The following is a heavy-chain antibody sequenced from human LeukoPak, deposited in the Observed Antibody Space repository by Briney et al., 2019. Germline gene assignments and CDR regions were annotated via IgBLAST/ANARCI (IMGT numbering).Heavy chain of an antibody. J-gene: IGHJ5*02. D-gene: IGHD2-2*01. CDR1: RGSTNNYY. CDR2: VHFSGTT. Sequence: SETLSLTCTVSRGSTNNYYWSWIRQPPGKGLEWIGYVHFSGTTSYNPSLKSRVFISLNQSKKQFFLRVTSMTAADTAVYYCARASSRRASFEPWGQGALVTVSS. CDR3: ARASSRRASFEP. V-gene: IGHV4-59*01.